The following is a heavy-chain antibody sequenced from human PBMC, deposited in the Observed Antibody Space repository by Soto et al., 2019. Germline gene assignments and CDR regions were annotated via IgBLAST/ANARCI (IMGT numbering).Heavy chain of an antibody. D-gene: IGHD6-13*01. J-gene: IGHJ4*02. CDR3: AKVKVPSSSWYCFDY. CDR1: GFTFSSYA. Sequence: GGSLRLSCAASGFTFSSYAMSWVRQAPGKGLEWVSAISGSGGSTYYADSVKGRFTISRDNSKNTLYLQMNSLRAEDTAVYYCAKVKVPSSSWYCFDYWGQGTLVTVSS. V-gene: IGHV3-23*01. CDR2: ISGSGGST.